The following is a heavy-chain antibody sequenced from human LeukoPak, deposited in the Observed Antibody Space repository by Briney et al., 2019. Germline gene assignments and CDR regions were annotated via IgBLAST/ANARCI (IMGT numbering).Heavy chain of an antibody. V-gene: IGHV3-23*01. CDR2: ISGSGGST. J-gene: IGHJ4*02. Sequence: GGSLRLSCAASGITLSDFWFSWVRQAPGKGLEWVSAISGSGGSTYYADSVKGRFTISRDNSKNTLYLQMNSLRAEDTAVYYCAKGMVRGAKSGYWGQGTLVTVSS. CDR1: GITLSDFW. CDR3: AKGMVRGAKSGY. D-gene: IGHD3-10*01.